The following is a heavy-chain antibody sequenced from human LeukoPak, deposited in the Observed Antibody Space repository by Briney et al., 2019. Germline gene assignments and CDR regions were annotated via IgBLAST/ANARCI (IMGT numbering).Heavy chain of an antibody. D-gene: IGHD6-6*01. V-gene: IGHV6-1*01. CDR1: GDSVSINSAA. CDR2: TYYRSKWYN. Sequence: SQTLSLTCAISGDSVSINSAAWNWIRQSPSRGLEWLGRTYYRSKWYNDYAVSVKKRITINPDTSKNQFSLQLNSVTTEDTAVYYCARGSTRPSFAARPHYYYYYMDVWGQGTTVTVSS. CDR3: ARGSTRPSFAARPHYYYYYMDV. J-gene: IGHJ6*03.